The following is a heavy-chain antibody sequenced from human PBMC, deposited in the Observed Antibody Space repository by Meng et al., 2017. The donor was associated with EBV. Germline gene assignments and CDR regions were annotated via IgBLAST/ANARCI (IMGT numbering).Heavy chain of an antibody. CDR1: GGPFRYYA. Sequence: GHLGQTAARVKKPGSSVKVSCKTSGGPFRYYAISWVRQAPGQGLEWLGGFLPRLGAPNYAQKFHGRVKITADESTSTHYMDLSSLRSEDTAIYYCASESGRGYTPDYWGQGTLVTVSS. J-gene: IGHJ4*02. D-gene: IGHD3-10*01. CDR3: ASESGRGYTPDY. CDR2: FLPRLGAP. V-gene: IGHV1-69*01.